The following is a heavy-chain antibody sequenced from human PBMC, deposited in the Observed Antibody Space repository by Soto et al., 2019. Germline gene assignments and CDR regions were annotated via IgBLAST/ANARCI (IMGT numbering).Heavy chain of an antibody. D-gene: IGHD3-16*01. CDR2: MRVSSGAT. J-gene: IGHJ4*02. V-gene: IGHV3-23*01. Sequence: EVQLLESGGGLVQPGGSLRLSCAASGFTFSSYDMIWVRQAPGKGLEWVSGMRVSSGATYYTDFVKGRFTISRDNSKNTLYLQMNSLRVEDTAVYYCARHGGGLAYWGQGTLVTVSS. CDR1: GFTFSSYD. CDR3: ARHGGGLAY.